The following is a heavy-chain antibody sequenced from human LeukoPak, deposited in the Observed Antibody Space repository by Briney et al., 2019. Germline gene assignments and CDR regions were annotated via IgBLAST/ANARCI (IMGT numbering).Heavy chain of an antibody. D-gene: IGHD6-19*01. CDR1: GFTFSNAW. CDR3: TTDVTVAGLFDY. J-gene: IGHJ4*02. V-gene: IGHV3-15*01. CDR2: IKSKTDGGTT. Sequence: GGSLRLSCAASGFTFSNAWMSWVRQAPGKGLEWVGRIKSKTDGGTTGYAAPVKGRFTISRDDSKNTLYLQMNSLKTEDTAVYYCTTDVTVAGLFDYWGQGTLVTVSS.